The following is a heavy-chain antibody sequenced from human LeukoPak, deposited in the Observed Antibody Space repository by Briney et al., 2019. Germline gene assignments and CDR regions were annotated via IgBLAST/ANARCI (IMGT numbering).Heavy chain of an antibody. V-gene: IGHV4-38-2*02. D-gene: IGHD2-21*02. CDR2: IYHSGST. J-gene: IGHJ4*02. Sequence: SETLSLTCTVSGYSISSGYYWGWIRQPPGKGLEWIGSIYHSGSTYYNPSLKSRVTISVDTSKNQFSLKLSSVTAAGTAVYYCARALPHIVVVTAMFDYWGQGTLVTVSS. CDR3: ARALPHIVVVTAMFDY. CDR1: GYSISSGYY.